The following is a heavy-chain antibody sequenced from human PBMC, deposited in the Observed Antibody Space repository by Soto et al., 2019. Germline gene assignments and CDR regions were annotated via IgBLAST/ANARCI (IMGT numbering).Heavy chain of an antibody. CDR2: ISSSGATI. J-gene: IGHJ4*02. V-gene: IGHV3-48*02. Sequence: GGSLRLSCAASGSALSASSMNWVRQAPGKGLEWVSYISSSGATIYYADSVKGRFSISRDKAQNSVYLQMNSLRDEDTAVYYCARDLSDYAKYYFDYWGQGTPVTVSS. D-gene: IGHD2-8*01. CDR3: ARDLSDYAKYYFDY. CDR1: GSALSASS.